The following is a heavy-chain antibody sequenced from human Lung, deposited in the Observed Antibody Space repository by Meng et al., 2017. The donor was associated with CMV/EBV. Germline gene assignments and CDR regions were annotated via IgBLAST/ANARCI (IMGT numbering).Heavy chain of an antibody. CDR3: ARDGSFWSGYYAPVAFDI. Sequence: RSXCAASGFTFSSYRMNWVRQAPGKGLEWVSSISSSSSYIYCADSVKGRFTISRDNAKNSLYLQMNSLRAEDTAVYYCARDGSFWSGYYAPVAFDIWXRGTXVTVSS. V-gene: IGHV3-21*01. CDR2: ISSSSSYI. CDR1: GFTFSSYR. J-gene: IGHJ3*02. D-gene: IGHD3-3*01.